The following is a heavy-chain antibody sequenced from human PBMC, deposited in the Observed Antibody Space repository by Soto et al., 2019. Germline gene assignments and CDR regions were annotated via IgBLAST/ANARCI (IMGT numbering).Heavy chain of an antibody. Sequence: QSVGSLGLCCAASGFTFSSYAMSWVRQAPGKGLEWVSAISGSGGSTYYADSVKGRFTISRDNSKNTLYLQMNSLRAEDTAVYYYANVSSRGWSSHYYGMDALGHGTTETVS. D-gene: IGHD6-19*01. CDR1: GFTFSSYA. CDR2: ISGSGGST. V-gene: IGHV3-23*01. J-gene: IGHJ6*02. CDR3: ANVSSRGWSSHYYGMDA.